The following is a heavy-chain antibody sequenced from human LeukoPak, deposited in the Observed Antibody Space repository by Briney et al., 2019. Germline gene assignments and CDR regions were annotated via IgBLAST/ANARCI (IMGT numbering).Heavy chain of an antibody. V-gene: IGHV4-4*07. CDR3: ARDAYSNSYYWFDP. Sequence: SETLSLTCTVSGGSIVGYYWSWIRQPAGEGLEWIGRIYSSGSTNYNPSLQSRVTISVDKSNNQFSLKLTSETAADTAVYYCARDAYSNSYYWFDPWGQGTLVTVSS. CDR2: IYSSGST. J-gene: IGHJ5*02. D-gene: IGHD6-13*01. CDR1: GGSIVGYY.